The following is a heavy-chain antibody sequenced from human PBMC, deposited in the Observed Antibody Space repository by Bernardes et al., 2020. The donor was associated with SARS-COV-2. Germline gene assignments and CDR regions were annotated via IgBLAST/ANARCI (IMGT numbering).Heavy chain of an antibody. V-gene: IGHV3-11*01. D-gene: IGHD6-19*01. CDR2: ISSNGGTI. CDR1: GFTFSDYY. Sequence: GRSLRLSCAASGFTFSDYYMSWVRQAPGKGLEWISYISSNGGTIYYANSVKGRFTISRDNGKNSLFLQMDSLRADDTAVYYCARTVHTGWYGYFDYWGQGALVTVSS. J-gene: IGHJ4*02. CDR3: ARTVHTGWYGYFDY.